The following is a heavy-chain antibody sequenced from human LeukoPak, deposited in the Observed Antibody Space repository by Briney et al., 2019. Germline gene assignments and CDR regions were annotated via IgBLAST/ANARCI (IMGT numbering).Heavy chain of an antibody. CDR3: AKDLIWLAYYFDY. CDR2: IIGSGGGT. CDR1: GFTFSTYA. J-gene: IGHJ4*02. D-gene: IGHD6-19*01. Sequence: PGGSPRLSCAASGFTFSTYAMSWVRQAPGKGLEWVSGIIGSGGGTYYADSVRGRFTISRDNSKNTLYLQMNSLRAEDTAVYYCAKDLIWLAYYFDYWGQGTLVTVSS. V-gene: IGHV3-23*01.